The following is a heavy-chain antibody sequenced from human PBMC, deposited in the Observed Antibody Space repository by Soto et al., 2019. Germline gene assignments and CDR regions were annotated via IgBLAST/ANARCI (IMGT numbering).Heavy chain of an antibody. J-gene: IGHJ4*02. Sequence: QVQLVESGGGVVQPGRSLRLSCAASGFTFSTYGMHWVRQAPGKGLEWVAVILYDGNNKYYADSVKGRFTISRDNSKNTLYLQMSSLRAEDTAVYYCAKSVYNWNDGFFDYWGQGTLVTVSS. CDR1: GFTFSTYG. V-gene: IGHV3-30*18. CDR3: AKSVYNWNDGFFDY. D-gene: IGHD1-1*01. CDR2: ILYDGNNK.